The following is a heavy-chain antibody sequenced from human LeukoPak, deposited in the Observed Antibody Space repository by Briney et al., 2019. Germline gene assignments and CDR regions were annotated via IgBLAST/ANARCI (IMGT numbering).Heavy chain of an antibody. CDR3: ARWGGGFDY. V-gene: IGHV3-7*04. CDR1: GFTFSSYW. J-gene: IGHJ4*02. Sequence: GGSLRLSCAASGFTFSSYWMSWVRQAPGKRLEWVANIKQDGSEKYYVDSVKGRFTISRDNAKNSLYLHVDSLRVEDTAVYYCARWGGGFDYCGQGTLVTVSS. D-gene: IGHD3-16*01. CDR2: IKQDGSEK.